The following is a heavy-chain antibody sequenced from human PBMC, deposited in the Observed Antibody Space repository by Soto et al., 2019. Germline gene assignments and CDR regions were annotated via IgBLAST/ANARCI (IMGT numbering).Heavy chain of an antibody. CDR1: GFTFSSYA. CDR2: ISSDGTTK. D-gene: IGHD6-19*01. V-gene: IGHV3-30-3*01. CDR3: ARAVTGWPNWFAP. Sequence: GGSLRLSCAASGFTFSSYAMHWVRQAPGKGLEWVALISSDGTTKYNSDSVKGRFTISRDDSANTVYLQMNRLRAEDTALYYCARAVTGWPNWFAPWGLGTLVTVSS. J-gene: IGHJ5*02.